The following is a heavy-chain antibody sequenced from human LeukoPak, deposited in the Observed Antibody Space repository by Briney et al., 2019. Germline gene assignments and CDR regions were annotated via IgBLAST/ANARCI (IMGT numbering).Heavy chain of an antibody. V-gene: IGHV1-69*05. J-gene: IGHJ6*03. Sequence: GASVKVSCKASGYTFTDYYMHWVRQAPGQGLEWMGGIIPIFGTANYAQKFQGRVTITTDESTSTAYMELSSLRSEDTAVYYCARGSDDFWSGYSYYYYYYMDVWGKGTTVTVSS. CDR1: GYTFTDYY. CDR2: IIPIFGTA. D-gene: IGHD3-3*01. CDR3: ARGSDDFWSGYSYYYYYYMDV.